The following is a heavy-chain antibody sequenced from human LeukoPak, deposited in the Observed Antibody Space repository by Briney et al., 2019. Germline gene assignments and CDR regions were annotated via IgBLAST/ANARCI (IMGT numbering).Heavy chain of an antibody. Sequence: SETLSLTCTVSGGSISSSSYYWGWIRQPPGKGLEWIGSIYYSGSTYYNPSLKSRVTISVDTSKNQFSLKLSSVTAADTAVYYCARRARAYYGSGTLEGASDIWGQGTMVTVSS. D-gene: IGHD3-10*01. CDR3: ARRARAYYGSGTLEGASDI. V-gene: IGHV4-39*01. CDR2: IYYSGST. CDR1: GGSISSSSYY. J-gene: IGHJ3*02.